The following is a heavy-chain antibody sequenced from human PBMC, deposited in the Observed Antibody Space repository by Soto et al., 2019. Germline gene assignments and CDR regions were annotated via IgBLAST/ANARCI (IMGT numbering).Heavy chain of an antibody. CDR1: GFTFSDYS. CDR3: ARDRCGGGSCYPFDY. V-gene: IGHV3-30-3*01. Sequence: QVQLVESGGGVVQPGRSLRLSCAASGFTFSDYSMLWVRQAPGKGLEWVALISNDGSNKYYADSVKGRFTSSRDNSKKHVYLQMNSLGAEDTAVYYCARDRCGGGSCYPFDYWGQGILVTVSS. D-gene: IGHD2-15*01. J-gene: IGHJ4*02. CDR2: ISNDGSNK.